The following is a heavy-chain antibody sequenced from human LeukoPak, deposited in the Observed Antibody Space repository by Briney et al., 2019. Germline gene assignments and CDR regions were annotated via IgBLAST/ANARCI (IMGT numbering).Heavy chain of an antibody. CDR2: TYYRSKWYN. V-gene: IGHV6-1*01. Sequence: SQTLSLTCAISGDSVSSNSAAWNSIRQSPSRGLEWLGMTYYRSKWYNDYAVSVKSRITINPDTSKNQFSLQLNSLTPEYTAVHYCARGSRRGSSWYYFDYWGQGTLVTVSS. CDR1: GDSVSSNSAA. CDR3: ARGSRRGSSWYYFDY. J-gene: IGHJ4*02. D-gene: IGHD6-13*01.